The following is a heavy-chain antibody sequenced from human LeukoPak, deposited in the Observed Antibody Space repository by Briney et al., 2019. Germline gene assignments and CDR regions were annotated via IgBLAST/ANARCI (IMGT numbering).Heavy chain of an antibody. CDR2: IIPIFGTA. V-gene: IGHV1-69*13. J-gene: IGHJ4*02. D-gene: IGHD2-2*01. Sequence: ASVKVSCKASGYTFTSYGISWVRQAPGQGLEWMGGIIPIFGTANYAQKFQGRVTITADESTSTAYMELSSLRSEDTAVYYCARDQGDGCSSTSCYIGGPFDYWGQGTLVTVSS. CDR3: ARDQGDGCSSTSCYIGGPFDY. CDR1: GYTFTSYG.